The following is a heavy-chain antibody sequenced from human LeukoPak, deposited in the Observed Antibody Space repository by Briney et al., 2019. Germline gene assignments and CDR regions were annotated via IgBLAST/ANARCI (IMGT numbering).Heavy chain of an antibody. Sequence: PGVSLRLSCGPSGLRFRDEYMSGIRQAPGQGREGISYISARGSYTNYADSVKGRFTISRDTAKNSLYLHMNSLRAEDTAVYYCGRSRGAGPGAHFDVWGQGTLVTVSS. CDR1: GLRFRDEY. CDR2: ISARGSYT. D-gene: IGHD6-19*01. CDR3: GRSRGAGPGAHFDV. V-gene: IGHV3-11*03. J-gene: IGHJ4*02.